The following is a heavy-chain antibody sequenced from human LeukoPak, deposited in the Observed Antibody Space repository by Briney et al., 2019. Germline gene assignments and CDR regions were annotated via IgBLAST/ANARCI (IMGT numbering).Heavy chain of an antibody. J-gene: IGHJ4*02. V-gene: IGHV5-51*01. D-gene: IGHD3-22*01. CDR3: ARHNMISGVGAAELDY. CDR2: IYPGNSDT. Sequence: GESLKISCKGSGYTFTNYWIAWVRQMPGKGLEWMAMIYPGNSDTRYSPPLQGQVTISADKSISTAYLQWRSLMASDTAMYYCARHNMISGVGAAELDYWGQGTLVAVSS. CDR1: GYTFTNYW.